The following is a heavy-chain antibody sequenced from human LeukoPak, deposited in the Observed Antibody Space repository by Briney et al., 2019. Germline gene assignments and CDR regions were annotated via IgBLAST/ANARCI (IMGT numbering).Heavy chain of an antibody. V-gene: IGHV4-59*08. CDR3: ARRVAYGDYVDY. D-gene: IGHD4-17*01. CDR2: IYYSGST. J-gene: IGHJ4*02. CDR1: GGSISSYY. Sequence: PSETLSLTCTVSGGSISSYYWIWVRQPPGKGLEWIGYIYYSGSTNYNPSLKSRVTISVDTSKNQFSLKLSSVTAADTAVYYCARRVAYGDYVDYWGQGTLVTVSS.